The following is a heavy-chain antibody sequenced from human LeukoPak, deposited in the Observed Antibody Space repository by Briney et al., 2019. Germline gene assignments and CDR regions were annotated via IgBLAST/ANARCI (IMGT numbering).Heavy chain of an antibody. V-gene: IGHV3-11*06. D-gene: IGHD6-6*01. CDR1: GFTFSDYY. CDR3: GRVGGRSKAAKGDAFDI. CDR2: ISSGSTYM. Sequence: GGSLRLSCAASGFTFSDYYMSWIRQAPGKGLEWVSSISSGSTYMYYADSVKGRFTISRDNAKNSMYLQMNSLRVEDTAVYYCGRVGGRSKAAKGDAFDIWGQGTMVTVSS. J-gene: IGHJ3*02.